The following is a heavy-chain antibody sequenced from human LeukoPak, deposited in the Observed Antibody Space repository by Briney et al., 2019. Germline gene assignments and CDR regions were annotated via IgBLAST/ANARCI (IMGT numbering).Heavy chain of an antibody. Sequence: TSVKVSCKASGFTFTSSAVQWVRQARGQRLEWIGWIVVGSGNTNYAQKFQERVTITRDMSTSTAYMELSSLRSEDTAVYCCAAFGSSGWWAFNYFDYWGQGTLVTVSS. CDR1: GFTFTSSA. D-gene: IGHD6-19*01. V-gene: IGHV1-58*01. J-gene: IGHJ4*02. CDR2: IVVGSGNT. CDR3: AAFGSSGWWAFNYFDY.